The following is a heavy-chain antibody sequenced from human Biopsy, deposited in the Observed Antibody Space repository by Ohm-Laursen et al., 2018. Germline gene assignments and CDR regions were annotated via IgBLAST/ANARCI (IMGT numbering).Heavy chain of an antibody. V-gene: IGHV3-21*04. Sequence: SLRLSCAASGVTLSGYSMNWVRQAPGKGLEWVSSISASSSYIYYADSVKGRFTVPKENGKNSLYLHMNSLRAEDTAIYYCARSGWNFEFDSWGKGTLVAVSS. D-gene: IGHD6-19*01. CDR2: ISASSSYI. CDR1: GVTLSGYS. J-gene: IGHJ4*02. CDR3: ARSGWNFEFDS.